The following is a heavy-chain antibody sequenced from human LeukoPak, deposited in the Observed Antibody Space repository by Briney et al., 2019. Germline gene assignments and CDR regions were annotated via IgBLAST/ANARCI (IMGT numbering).Heavy chain of an antibody. D-gene: IGHD6-13*01. CDR3: AREGYTSSTFDY. V-gene: IGHV3-74*01. Sequence: GGSLRLSCAASGFTLSTYWMHWVRQAPGKGLVWVSRISSDGSSTTYADSVKGRFTISRDNAKNTVYVQMNSLRVEDTAVYYCAREGYTSSTFDYWGQGTLVTVSS. J-gene: IGHJ4*02. CDR2: ISSDGSST. CDR1: GFTLSTYW.